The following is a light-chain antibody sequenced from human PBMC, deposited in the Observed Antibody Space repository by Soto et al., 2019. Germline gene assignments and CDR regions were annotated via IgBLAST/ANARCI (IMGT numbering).Light chain of an antibody. V-gene: IGKV3-20*01. Sequence: EIVLTQSPGTLSLSPGERATLSCRASQSISSSYLAWYQQKPGQAPRLLIYGASSRATDIPDRFSGSGSGTAFTLTISRLEPEDFALYYCQHYGSSPIFTFGPGTKVDIK. CDR1: QSISSSY. J-gene: IGKJ3*01. CDR3: QHYGSSPIFT. CDR2: GAS.